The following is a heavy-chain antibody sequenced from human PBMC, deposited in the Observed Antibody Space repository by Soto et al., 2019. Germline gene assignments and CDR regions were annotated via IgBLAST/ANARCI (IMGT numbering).Heavy chain of an antibody. CDR2: IYYSGGT. CDR3: TREQSDDNYFDP. J-gene: IGHJ5*02. Sequence: PSETLSLTCTVSGAALSSGGYFCTWVRQPPGKGLEWLGYIYYSGGTNYNPSPKSRVTISLDKSKSQFSLRLISVTAADTAVYYCTREQSDDNYFDPWGQGTMVTVSS. CDR1: GAALSSGGYF. V-gene: IGHV4-61*08. D-gene: IGHD6-19*01.